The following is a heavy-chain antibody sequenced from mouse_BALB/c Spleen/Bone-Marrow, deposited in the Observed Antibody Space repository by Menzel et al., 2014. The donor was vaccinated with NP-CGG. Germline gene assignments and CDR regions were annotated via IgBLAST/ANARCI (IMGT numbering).Heavy chain of an antibody. CDR1: GYTFTSYW. CDR2: INSSTGYT. Sequence: VKLVESGAELAKPGASVKMSCKASGYTFTSYWMHWVKQRPGQGLEWIGYINSSTGYTDYNQKFNDKATLTADKSSSTAYMQLSSLTSKDSAVYYCARGNPLYAMDYWGQGTSVTVSS. V-gene: IGHV1-7*01. J-gene: IGHJ4*01. D-gene: IGHD2-1*01. CDR3: ARGNPLYAMDY.